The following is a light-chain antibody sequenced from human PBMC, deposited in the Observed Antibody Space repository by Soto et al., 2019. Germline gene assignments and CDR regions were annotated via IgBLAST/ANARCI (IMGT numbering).Light chain of an antibody. CDR3: NSYTSSSTYV. CDR2: DVS. J-gene: IGLJ1*01. CDR1: SSDVGGYNY. V-gene: IGLV2-14*03. Sequence: QSLLTQPASVSGSPGQSITISCTGTSSDVGGYNYVSWYQQHPGKAPKLIIYDVSNRPSGVSNRFSGSKSGNTASLTISGLQAEDEADYYCNSYTSSSTYVFGTGTKLTVL.